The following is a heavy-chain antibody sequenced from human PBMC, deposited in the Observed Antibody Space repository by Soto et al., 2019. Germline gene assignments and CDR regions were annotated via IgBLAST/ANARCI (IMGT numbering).Heavy chain of an antibody. CDR1: GGTFSSYA. V-gene: IGHV1-69*01. Sequence: QVQLVQSGAEVKKPGSSVKVSCKASGGTFSSYAISWVRQAPGQGLEWMGGIIPIFGTANYAQKFQGRVTITADESTSKAYMELRSLRSEDTAVYYCAIAAIVPNYYCDYGMDVWGQGTTVTVSS. CDR2: IIPIFGTA. D-gene: IGHD2-21*01. CDR3: AIAAIVPNYYCDYGMDV. J-gene: IGHJ6*02.